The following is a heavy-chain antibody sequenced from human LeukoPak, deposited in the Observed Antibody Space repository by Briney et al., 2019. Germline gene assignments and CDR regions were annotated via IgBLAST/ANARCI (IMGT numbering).Heavy chain of an antibody. Sequence: SETLSLTCTVSGGSISSSSYYWGWIRQPPGKGLEWIGSIYYSGSTYYNPSLKSRVTISVDTSKNQFSLKLSSVTAADTAVYYCAGYSSSWYDYWGKGTLVTVSS. CDR3: AGYSSSWYDY. V-gene: IGHV4-39*01. D-gene: IGHD6-13*01. J-gene: IGHJ4*02. CDR2: IYYSGST. CDR1: GGSISSSSYY.